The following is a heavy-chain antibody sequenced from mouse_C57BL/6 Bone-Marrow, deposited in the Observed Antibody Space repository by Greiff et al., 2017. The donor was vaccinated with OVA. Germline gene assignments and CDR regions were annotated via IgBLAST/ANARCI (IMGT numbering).Heavy chain of an antibody. J-gene: IGHJ2*01. V-gene: IGHV3-6*01. CDR1: GYSITSGYY. CDR3: ARAPITTVVFDY. Sequence: EVQLQESGPGLVKPSQSLSLTCSVTGYSITSGYYWNWIRQFPGNKLEWMGYISYDGSNNYNPSLKNRISITRDTSKNQFFLKLNSVTTEDTATYYCARAPITTVVFDYWGQGTTLTVSS. CDR2: ISYDGSN. D-gene: IGHD1-1*01.